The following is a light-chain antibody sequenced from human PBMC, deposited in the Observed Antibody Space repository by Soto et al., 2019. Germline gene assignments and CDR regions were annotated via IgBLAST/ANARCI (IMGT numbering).Light chain of an antibody. J-gene: IGLJ2*01. CDR3: QVWDSSSDRDVV. CDR2: YDS. V-gene: IGLV3-21*04. Sequence: SYELTQPPSVSVAPGKTARITCGGNNIGSKSVHWYQQKPGQAPVLVIYYDSDRPSGIPERFSGSNSGNTATLTISRVEAGDEADYYCQVWDSSSDRDVVFGGGTKHTVL. CDR1: NIGSKS.